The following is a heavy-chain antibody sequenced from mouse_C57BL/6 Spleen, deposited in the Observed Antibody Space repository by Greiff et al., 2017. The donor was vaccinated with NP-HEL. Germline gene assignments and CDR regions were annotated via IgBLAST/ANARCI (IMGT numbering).Heavy chain of an antibody. D-gene: IGHD2-4*01. CDR3: AREDYDGRGAWFAY. V-gene: IGHV5-6*01. CDR1: GFTFSSYG. J-gene: IGHJ3*01. CDR2: ISSGGSYT. Sequence: DVQLVESGGDLVKPGGSLKLSCAASGFTFSSYGMSWVRQTPDKRLEWVATISSGGSYTYYPDSVKGRFPISRDHAKNTLYLQMSSLKSEDTAMYYCAREDYDGRGAWFAYWGQGTLVTVAA.